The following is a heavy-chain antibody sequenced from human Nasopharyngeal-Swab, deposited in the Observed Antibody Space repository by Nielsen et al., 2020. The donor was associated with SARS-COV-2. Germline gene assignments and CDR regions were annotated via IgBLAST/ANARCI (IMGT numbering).Heavy chain of an antibody. D-gene: IGHD5-18*01. V-gene: IGHV5-51*01. Sequence: KVSCKGSGYSFTSYWIGWVRQMPGKGLEWMGIIYPGDSDTRYSPSFQGQVTISADKSISTAYLQWSSLKASDTAMYYCVICAAYSYGSGRWAFDIWGQGTMVTVSS. CDR2: IYPGDSDT. CDR1: GYSFTSYW. J-gene: IGHJ3*02. CDR3: VICAAYSYGSGRWAFDI.